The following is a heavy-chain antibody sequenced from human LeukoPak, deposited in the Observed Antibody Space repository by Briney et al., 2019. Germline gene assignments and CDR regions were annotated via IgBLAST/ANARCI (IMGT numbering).Heavy chain of an antibody. CDR2: ISHSGTT. D-gene: IGHD6-19*01. Sequence: PSETLSLTCIVSGGSIRTYSWNWIRQSPGKGLEWIGYISHSGTTSYRSSLKSRVTISVDTSKNQLSLKLASVTAADTAVYFCARWDDSAWAFGSWGPGTLVTVSS. V-gene: IGHV4-59*08. J-gene: IGHJ4*02. CDR1: GGSIRTYS. CDR3: ARWDDSAWAFGS.